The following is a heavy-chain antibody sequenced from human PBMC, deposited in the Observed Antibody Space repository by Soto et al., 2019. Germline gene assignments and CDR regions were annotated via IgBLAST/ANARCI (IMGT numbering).Heavy chain of an antibody. CDR2: ISYNGRNK. CDR1: GFTFSFYA. D-gene: IGHD3-16*01. J-gene: IGHJ4*02. CDR3: ARQAKIGDRSQFYFDS. Sequence: QVQLVESGGDVVQPGRSLRLSCAASGFTFSFYAVHWVRQAPGKGLEWVAVISYNGRNKHYVDSVKGRFTISRDNYQDTLYLQMDSLRPDDTAVYYCARQAKIGDRSQFYFDSWGQGTLVTVSS. V-gene: IGHV3-30*04.